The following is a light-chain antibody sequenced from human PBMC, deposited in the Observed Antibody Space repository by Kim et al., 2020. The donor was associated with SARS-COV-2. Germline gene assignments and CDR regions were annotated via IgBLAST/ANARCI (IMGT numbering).Light chain of an antibody. CDR2: DNN. J-gene: IGLJ3*02. V-gene: IGLV1-40*01. CDR3: QSYDSSLRAWV. Sequence: QSVLTQPPSVSGAPGQRVSISCTGSSSNIGAGYEVHWYHQVTGSAPKLLISDNNNRPSGVPDRLSGSKSGTSASLAITGLQAEDEADYYCQSYDSSLRAWVFGGGTQLTVL. CDR1: SSNIGAGYE.